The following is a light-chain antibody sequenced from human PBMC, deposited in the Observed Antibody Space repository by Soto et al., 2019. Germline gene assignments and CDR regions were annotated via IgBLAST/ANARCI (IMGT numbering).Light chain of an antibody. CDR1: SSDVGGYDY. CDR3: CSYAGSYTWV. Sequence: QSALTQPRSVSGSPGQSVTFSCTGTSSDVGGYDYVSWYQQHPGKAPKLMIFDVSNRPSGVPDRFSGSKSGNTASLTISGLQADDEADYYCCSYAGSYTWVFGGGTKVTVL. J-gene: IGLJ3*02. V-gene: IGLV2-11*01. CDR2: DVS.